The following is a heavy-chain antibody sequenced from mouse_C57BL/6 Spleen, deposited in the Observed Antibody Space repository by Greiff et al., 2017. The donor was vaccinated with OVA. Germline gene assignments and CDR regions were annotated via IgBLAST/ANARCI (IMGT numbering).Heavy chain of an antibody. V-gene: IGHV5-9-1*02. D-gene: IGHD3-1*01. Sequence: EVQRVESGEGLVKPGGSLKLSCAASGFTFSSYAMSWVRQTPEKRLEWVAYISSGGDYIYYADTVKGRFTISRDNARNTLYLQMSSLKSEDTAMYYCTRDRGSHYAMDYWGQGTSVTVSS. CDR1: GFTFSSYA. CDR2: ISSGGDYI. CDR3: TRDRGSHYAMDY. J-gene: IGHJ4*01.